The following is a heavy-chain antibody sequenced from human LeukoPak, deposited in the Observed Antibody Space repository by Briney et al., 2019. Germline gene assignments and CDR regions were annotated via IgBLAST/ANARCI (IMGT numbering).Heavy chain of an antibody. CDR3: AKKGAAAGTRGYYFDY. Sequence: GGSLRLSCAASGFTFSSYAMSWVRQAPGKGLEWVSVIRGSGGSTYYADSVKGRFTISRDNSKNTLYLQMNSLRAEDTAVYYCAKKGAAAGTRGYYFDYWGQGTLVTVSS. CDR2: IRGSGGST. D-gene: IGHD6-13*01. V-gene: IGHV3-23*01. J-gene: IGHJ4*02. CDR1: GFTFSSYA.